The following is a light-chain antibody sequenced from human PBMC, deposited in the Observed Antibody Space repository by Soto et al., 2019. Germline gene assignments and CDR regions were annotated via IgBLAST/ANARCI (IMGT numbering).Light chain of an antibody. CDR1: QSISSY. J-gene: IGKJ2*01. CDR3: QHSYSTPYT. CDR2: AAS. V-gene: IGKV1-39*01. Sequence: DLQMTQSPSSLSASVGDRVTITCRASQSISSYLNWYQQKPGKAPKLLFYAASSLQSGVPSRFSGSGSGTDFTLTISSLQPEDFATYYCQHSYSTPYTFGQGTKLEIK.